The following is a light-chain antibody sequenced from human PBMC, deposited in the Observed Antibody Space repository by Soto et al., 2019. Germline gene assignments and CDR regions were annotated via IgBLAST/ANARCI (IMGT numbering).Light chain of an antibody. CDR1: QSVSSY. Sequence: EIVLTQSPATLSLSPGERATLSCRASQSVSSYLASYQQKPGQAPRLLIYDASNRATGIPARFSGSVSGTDFTLTIISLAPEDFAVSYCQQRSNWPLTFGGATKVEIK. J-gene: IGKJ4*01. V-gene: IGKV3-11*01. CDR3: QQRSNWPLT. CDR2: DAS.